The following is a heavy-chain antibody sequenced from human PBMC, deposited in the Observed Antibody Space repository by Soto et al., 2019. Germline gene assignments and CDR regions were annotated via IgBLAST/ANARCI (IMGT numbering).Heavy chain of an antibody. J-gene: IGHJ4*02. D-gene: IGHD3-16*02. Sequence: QVQLVQSGAEVKKPGSSVKVSCTASGGTFSSYAISWVRQAPGQGLEWIGGIIPIFGTANYAQKFQGRVTITADESTSTAYMELSSVISEDTAVYYCERVDLFGGVIVNDYWGQGTLVTVSS. V-gene: IGHV1-69*01. CDR3: ERVDLFGGVIVNDY. CDR2: IIPIFGTA. CDR1: GGTFSSYA.